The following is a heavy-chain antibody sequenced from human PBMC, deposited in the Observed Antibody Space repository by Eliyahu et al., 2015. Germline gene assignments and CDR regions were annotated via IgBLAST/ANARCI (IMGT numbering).Heavy chain of an antibody. CDR1: GFTFRSYE. J-gene: IGHJ4*02. D-gene: IGHD2-2*01. CDR3: ARLGRLGYCGSTSCPALDY. Sequence: EVQLVESGGGLVQPGGSLRLSCVASGFTFRSYEMNWVRQAPGKGLEWVSYISSSGTTIYYADSVQGRFTISRDNAKNSLYLQMNTLRAEDTATYYCARLGRLGYCGSTSCPALDYWGQGTLVTVSS. V-gene: IGHV3-48*03. CDR2: ISSSGTTI.